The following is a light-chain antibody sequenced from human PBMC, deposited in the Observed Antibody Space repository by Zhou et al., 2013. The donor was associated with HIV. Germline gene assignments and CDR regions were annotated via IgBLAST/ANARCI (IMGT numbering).Light chain of an antibody. CDR3: QQRHSWPIT. V-gene: IGKV3-11*01. J-gene: IGKJ5*01. CDR2: DAS. CDR1: QSVGNN. Sequence: EIIMTQSPATLSVSPGERATLSCRASQSVGNNLAWYQQRPGQAPRLVIFDASKRATAIPARFSGSGSGTDFTLTISSLEPEDFAVYYCQQRHSWPITFGQGTRLETK.